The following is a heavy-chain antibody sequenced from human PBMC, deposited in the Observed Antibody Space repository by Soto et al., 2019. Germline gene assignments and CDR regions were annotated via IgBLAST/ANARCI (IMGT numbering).Heavy chain of an antibody. D-gene: IGHD3-10*01. CDR1: GYTFTGYY. CDR3: ARSIGFGEAYNYGMDV. J-gene: IGHJ6*02. V-gene: IGHV1-2*02. CDR2: INPNSGGT. Sequence: ASVKVSCKASGYTFTGYYLHWVRQAPGQEPDWMGWINPNSGGTNFAQKFQGRVTMTRDTSIKTVYMELSRLRSDDTAGYYCARSIGFGEAYNYGMDVWGQGTTVTVSS.